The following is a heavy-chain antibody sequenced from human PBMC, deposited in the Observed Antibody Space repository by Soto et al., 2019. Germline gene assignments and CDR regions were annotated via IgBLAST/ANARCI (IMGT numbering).Heavy chain of an antibody. CDR1: GGTFSSYA. V-gene: IGHV1-69*06. D-gene: IGHD1-26*01. J-gene: IGHJ3*02. Sequence: ASVKVSCKASGGTFSSYAISWVRQAPGQGLEWMGGIIPIFGTANYAQKFQGRVTITADKSTSTAYMELSSLRSEDTAVNYCVRGCGRGAPDGSFDIWGQGTMVTV. CDR3: VRGCGRGAPDGSFDI. CDR2: IIPIFGTA.